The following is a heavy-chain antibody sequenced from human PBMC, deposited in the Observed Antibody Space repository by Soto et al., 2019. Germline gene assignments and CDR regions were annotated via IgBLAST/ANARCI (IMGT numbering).Heavy chain of an antibody. CDR1: GGSISSGSYY. Sequence: SETLSLTCTVSGGSISSGSYYWGWIRQPPGKGLEWIGSIYYSGSTYYNSSLKSRVTISVDTSKNQFSLKLNSVTAADTAVYYCARHKYIVTKKDYWGQGTLLTVSS. D-gene: IGHD5-12*01. CDR3: ARHKYIVTKKDY. V-gene: IGHV4-39*01. J-gene: IGHJ4*02. CDR2: IYYSGST.